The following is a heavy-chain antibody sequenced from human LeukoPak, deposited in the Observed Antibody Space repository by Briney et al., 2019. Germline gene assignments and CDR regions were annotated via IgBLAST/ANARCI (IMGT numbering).Heavy chain of an antibody. D-gene: IGHD3-10*01. V-gene: IGHV3-23*01. Sequence: GGSLRLSCAASGFTFSSYAMSWVRQAPGKGLEWVSAISGSGGSTYYADSVKGRFTISGDNSKNTLYLRMNSLRAEDTAVYYCARVLWFGASLFDYWGQGTLVTVSS. CDR3: ARVLWFGASLFDY. CDR2: ISGSGGST. CDR1: GFTFSSYA. J-gene: IGHJ4*02.